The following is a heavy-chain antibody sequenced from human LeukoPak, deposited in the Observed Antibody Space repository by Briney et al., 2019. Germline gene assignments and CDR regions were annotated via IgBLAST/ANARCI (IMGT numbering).Heavy chain of an antibody. V-gene: IGHV4-31*03. Sequence: SQTLSLTCTVSGGSISSGGYSWSWIRQHPGKGLEWIGYIYYSGSTYYNPSPKSRVTISVDTSKNQFSLKLSSVTAADTAVYYCASHYYDSSGYSDAFDIWGQGTMVTVSS. J-gene: IGHJ3*02. CDR1: GGSISSGGYS. CDR3: ASHYYDSSGYSDAFDI. D-gene: IGHD3-22*01. CDR2: IYYSGST.